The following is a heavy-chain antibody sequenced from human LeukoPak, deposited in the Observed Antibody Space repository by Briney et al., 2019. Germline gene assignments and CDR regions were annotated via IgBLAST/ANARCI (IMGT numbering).Heavy chain of an antibody. CDR2: IRYDGSNK. V-gene: IGHV3-30*02. CDR3: AAERNHYDYGDYVFDY. CDR1: GFTFSSYG. D-gene: IGHD4-17*01. Sequence: GGSLRLSCAASGFTFSSYGMHWVRQAPGKGLEWVAFIRYDGSNKYYADSVKGRFTIARDNSKNTLYLQMNSLRAEDTAVYYCAAERNHYDYGDYVFDYWGQGTLVTVSS. J-gene: IGHJ4*02.